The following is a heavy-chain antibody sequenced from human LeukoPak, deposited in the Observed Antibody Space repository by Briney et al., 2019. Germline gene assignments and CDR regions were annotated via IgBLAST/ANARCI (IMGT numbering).Heavy chain of an antibody. D-gene: IGHD3-3*01. V-gene: IGHV3-7*01. CDR2: IKQDGSER. CDR3: ARDQSGPEY. Sequence: PGGSLRLSCAASGFTFSSYWMSWVRQAPGKGLEWVANIKQDGSERYYVDSVKGRFTLSRDNAKNSLYLQMNSLRAEDTAVYYRARDQSGPEYWGQGTPVTVSS. CDR1: GFTFSSYW. J-gene: IGHJ4*02.